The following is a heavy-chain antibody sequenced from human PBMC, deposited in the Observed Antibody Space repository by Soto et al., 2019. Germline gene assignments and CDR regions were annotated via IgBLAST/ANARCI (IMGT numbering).Heavy chain of an antibody. Sequence: QVQLVESGGGVVQPGRSLRLSCEASGFTFSSYGMHWVRQAPGKGLEWVTVISYDGNVAYYADSVKGRFTISRDNSKNTLYLQMNSLRTEDTAMYYCAKEGPITNWYFDYWGQGTLVTVSS. CDR1: GFTFSSYG. J-gene: IGHJ4*02. CDR2: ISYDGNVA. V-gene: IGHV3-30*18. CDR3: AKEGPITNWYFDY. D-gene: IGHD1-1*01.